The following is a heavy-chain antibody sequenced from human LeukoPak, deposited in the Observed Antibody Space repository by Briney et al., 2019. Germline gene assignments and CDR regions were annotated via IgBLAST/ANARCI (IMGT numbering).Heavy chain of an antibody. V-gene: IGHV4-34*01. D-gene: IGHD3-16*01. Sequence: SETLSLTCAVYGGSFSDYYWSWIRKPPGKGLEWIGEINHSGSTNYNPSLKSRVTISVDTSKNQFSLKLSSVTAADTTVYYCARHRGGKTFDYWGQGTLVTVSS. J-gene: IGHJ4*02. CDR1: GGSFSDYY. CDR2: INHSGST. CDR3: ARHRGGKTFDY.